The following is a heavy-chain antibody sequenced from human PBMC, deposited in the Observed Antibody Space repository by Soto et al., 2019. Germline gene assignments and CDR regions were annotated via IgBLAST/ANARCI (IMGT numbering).Heavy chain of an antibody. J-gene: IGHJ4*02. CDR2: ISGSGGST. CDR3: AKDLGSMGSCHDY. D-gene: IGHD2-15*01. Sequence: GGSLRLSCAASRFTFSSYAMSWVRQAPGKGLEWVSAISGSGGSTYYADSVKGRFTISRDNSKNTLYLQMNSLRAEDTAVYYCAKDLGSMGSCHDYWGQGTLVTVSS. V-gene: IGHV3-23*01. CDR1: RFTFSSYA.